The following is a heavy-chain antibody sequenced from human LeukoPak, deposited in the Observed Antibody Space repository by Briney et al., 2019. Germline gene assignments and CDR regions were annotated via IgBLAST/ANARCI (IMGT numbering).Heavy chain of an antibody. CDR3: ARLKDFDRLISPLRD. V-gene: IGHV3-11*04. CDR2: ITSSGGMT. D-gene: IGHD3-9*01. Sequence: PGGSLRLSCTVSGFTVSSNSMSWVRQAPGKGLEWISYITSSGGMTFYADSVKGRFTISRDNAKNSLFLQMNSLRVEDTAMYYCARLKDFDRLISPLRDWGQGTLVTVSS. J-gene: IGHJ4*02. CDR1: GFTVSSNS.